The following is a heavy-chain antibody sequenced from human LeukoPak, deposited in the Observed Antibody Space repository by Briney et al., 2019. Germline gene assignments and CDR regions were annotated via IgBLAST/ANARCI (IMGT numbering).Heavy chain of an antibody. CDR1: GFTFSSYW. CDR3: AKGAVESLDYYFYMEV. CDR2: IKQDGSEK. D-gene: IGHD1-1*01. Sequence: GGSLRLSCAASGFTFSSYWMSWVRQAPGKGLEWVANIKQDGSEKYYVDSVKGRFIISRDNSKNMLYIQMNSLRAEDTAVYYCAKGAVESLDYYFYMEVWGKGTTVTVSS. J-gene: IGHJ6*03. V-gene: IGHV3-7*03.